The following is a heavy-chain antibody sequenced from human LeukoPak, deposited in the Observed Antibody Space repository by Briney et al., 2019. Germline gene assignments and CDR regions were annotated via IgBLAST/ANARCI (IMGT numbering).Heavy chain of an antibody. Sequence: TGGSLRLSCAASGFTFSSYSMNWVRQAPGKGLEWFSYISSSSSTIYYADSVKGRFTISRDNAKNSLYLQMNGLRAEDTAVYYCARVHYYDFWSVPGYWGQGTLVTVSS. J-gene: IGHJ4*02. V-gene: IGHV3-48*01. D-gene: IGHD3-3*01. CDR3: ARVHYYDFWSVPGY. CDR1: GFTFSSYS. CDR2: ISSSSSTI.